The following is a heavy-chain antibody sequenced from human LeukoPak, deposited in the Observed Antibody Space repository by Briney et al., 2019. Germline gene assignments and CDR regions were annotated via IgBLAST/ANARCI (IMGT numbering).Heavy chain of an antibody. CDR3: AREEHRLAEAGTSAFDL. V-gene: IGHV3-74*01. J-gene: IGHJ3*01. Sequence: GGSLRLSCVASGFTFSENWMHWVRQAPGKGLAWVSHINRDGGLTNYADSVKGRFTISRDNARNTVYLQMSSLRVEDTAIYFCAREEHRLAEAGTSAFDLGGQGTLVTVSP. CDR2: INRDGGLT. CDR1: GFTFSENW. D-gene: IGHD6-13*01.